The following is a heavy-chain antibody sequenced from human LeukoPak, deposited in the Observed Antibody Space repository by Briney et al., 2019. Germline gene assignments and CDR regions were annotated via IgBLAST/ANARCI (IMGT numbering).Heavy chain of an antibody. CDR1: GGSISSYY. V-gene: IGHV4-59*08. CDR3: ATLADSSGYYLDDY. J-gene: IGHJ4*02. CDR2: IYYSGST. D-gene: IGHD3-22*01. Sequence: SDTLSLTCSVSGGSISSYYWSCLRQPPGRGLEWIGYIYYSGSTNYNPSLKSRVTISVDTSKNQFSLKLSSVTAADTAVYYCATLADSSGYYLDDYWGQGTLVTVSS.